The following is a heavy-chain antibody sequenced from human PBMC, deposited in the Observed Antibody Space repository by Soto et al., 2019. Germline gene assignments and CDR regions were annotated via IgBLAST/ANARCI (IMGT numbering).Heavy chain of an antibody. D-gene: IGHD2-21*02. Sequence: QVQLVQSGAEVKKPGASVKVSCKASGYTFTSYAMHWVRQAPGQRLEWMGWINAGNGNTKYSQKLQGRDTITRDTSASTAYMELSSLRSEDTAVYYCARSIVVVTAADYWGQGTLVTVSS. J-gene: IGHJ4*02. CDR2: INAGNGNT. CDR1: GYTFTSYA. CDR3: ARSIVVVTAADY. V-gene: IGHV1-3*01.